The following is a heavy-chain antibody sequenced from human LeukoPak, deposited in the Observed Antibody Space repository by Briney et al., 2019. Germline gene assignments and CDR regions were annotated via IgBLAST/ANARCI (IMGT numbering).Heavy chain of an antibody. Sequence: PSETLSLTCAVSGYSISSGYYWGWIRQSPEKGLEWIGRIYHSGTTYYNPSLKSRVTISIDTSKNPFSLNLHSVTAADTAVYSCAWKYYYDSSGYFYVDQWGQGTLVTVSS. CDR1: GYSISSGYY. J-gene: IGHJ4*02. V-gene: IGHV4-38-2*01. CDR2: IYHSGTT. CDR3: AWKYYYDSSGYFYVDQ. D-gene: IGHD3-22*01.